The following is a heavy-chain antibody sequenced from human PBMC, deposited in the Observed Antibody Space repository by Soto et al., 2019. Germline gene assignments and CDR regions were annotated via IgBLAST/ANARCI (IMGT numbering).Heavy chain of an antibody. CDR2: IIPVLGVA. D-gene: IGHD6-13*01. J-gene: IGHJ4*02. CDR3: ARSSVAAAGTLGN. V-gene: IGHV1-69*02. CDR1: GGTLNSYT. Sequence: QVQLVQSGAEVKKPGSSVKVSCKASGGTLNSYTINWVRQAPGHGPEWLGRIIPVLGVANCAQTFQGRVTITADKSTSTVYMELTSLRSEDTAVYYCARSSVAAAGTLGNWGPGTLVTVSS.